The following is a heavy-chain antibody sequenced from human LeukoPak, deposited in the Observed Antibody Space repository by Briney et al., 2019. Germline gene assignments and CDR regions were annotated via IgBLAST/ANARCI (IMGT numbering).Heavy chain of an antibody. Sequence: GASVKVSCKASGGTFSSYAISWVRQAPGQGLEWMGGIIPIFGTANYAQKFQGRVTITTDESTSTAYMELSSLRSEDTAVYYCARTIFGVVPARLYYYYYMDVWGKGTTVTVSS. CDR3: ARTIFGVVPARLYYYYYMDV. D-gene: IGHD3-3*01. V-gene: IGHV1-69*05. J-gene: IGHJ6*03. CDR1: GGTFSSYA. CDR2: IIPIFGTA.